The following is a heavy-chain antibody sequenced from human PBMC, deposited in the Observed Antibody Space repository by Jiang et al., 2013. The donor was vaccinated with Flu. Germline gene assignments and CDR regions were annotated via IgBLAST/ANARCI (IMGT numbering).Heavy chain of an antibody. CDR3: AREIRGNYFDS. J-gene: IGHJ4*02. Sequence: GSVSTYYWSWIRQPQGRDWSGLGISYYEWEHQLQPLPLRVESPFQYDTSKNQFSLKLSSVTAADTAVYYCAREIRGNYFDSWGQGTLVTVSS. V-gene: IGHV4-59*02. D-gene: IGHD3-16*01. CDR2: SYYEWEH. CDR1: GSVSTYY.